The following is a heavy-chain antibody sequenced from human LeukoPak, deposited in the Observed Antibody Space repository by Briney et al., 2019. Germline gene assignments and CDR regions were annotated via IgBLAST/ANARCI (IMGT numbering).Heavy chain of an antibody. CDR1: GSSFTSYW. CDR2: IYPGDSDT. D-gene: IGHD5-18*01. J-gene: IGHJ4*02. Sequence: GASLQISCKGSGSSFTSYWIGWVRQLPGKGLEWMGIIYPGDSDTRYSPSFQGQVTISADKSITTAYLQWSSLKASETAMYYCARRSGYSFGYLDYWGQGTLVTVSS. CDR3: ARRSGYSFGYLDY. V-gene: IGHV5-51*01.